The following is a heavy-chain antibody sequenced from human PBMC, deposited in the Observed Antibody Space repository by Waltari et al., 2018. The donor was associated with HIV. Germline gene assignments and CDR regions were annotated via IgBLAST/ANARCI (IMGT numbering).Heavy chain of an antibody. CDR3: ARGSARLWDFDY. CDR2: SSSSRCTI. V-gene: IGHV3-48*02. CDR1: GFTVGGYS. D-gene: IGHD7-27*01. Sequence: VQLVESGGGLVQPGGSLRLSGAASGFTVGGYSMNWVRQAPVQGMDWISYSSSSRCTIYYADSVKGRFTVSRDNAKNSLYVQMNGLRDEDTAVYYCARGSARLWDFDYWGQGTLVTVSS. J-gene: IGHJ4*02.